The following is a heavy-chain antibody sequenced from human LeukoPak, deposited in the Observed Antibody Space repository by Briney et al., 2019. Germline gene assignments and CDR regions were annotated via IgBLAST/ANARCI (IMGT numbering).Heavy chain of an antibody. CDR3: ARHDAGIAARTYFDY. D-gene: IGHD6-6*01. CDR2: IYYSGST. Sequence: SETLSLTCTVSGGSISSYYWSWIRHPPGKGLEWIGYIYYSGSTNYNPSLKSRVTISVDTSKDQFSLKLSSVTAADTAVYYCARHDAGIAARTYFDYWGQGTLVTVSS. CDR1: GGSISSYY. J-gene: IGHJ4*02. V-gene: IGHV4-59*08.